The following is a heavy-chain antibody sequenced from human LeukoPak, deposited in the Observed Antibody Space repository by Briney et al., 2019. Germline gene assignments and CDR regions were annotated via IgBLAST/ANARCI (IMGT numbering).Heavy chain of an antibody. Sequence: GGSLRLSCAASGFTFSSYSMNWVRHAPGKGLEWVSSISSSSYIYYADSVKGRFTISRDNAKNSLYLQMNSLRAEDTAVYYCARGQLSDYGGNSYYFDYWGQGTLVTVSS. D-gene: IGHD4-23*01. CDR1: GFTFSSYS. J-gene: IGHJ4*02. CDR2: ISSSSYI. CDR3: ARGQLSDYGGNSYYFDY. V-gene: IGHV3-21*01.